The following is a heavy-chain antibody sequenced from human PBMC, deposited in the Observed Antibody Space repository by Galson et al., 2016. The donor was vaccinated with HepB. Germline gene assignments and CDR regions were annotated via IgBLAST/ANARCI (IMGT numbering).Heavy chain of an antibody. J-gene: IGHJ5*02. V-gene: IGHV4-4*02. Sequence: TLSLTCDVSGASISDSNWWTWVRQVPGKGLEWIGEIYHTGTSNNNPFLNSRFTLSVDKSRNQFSLNVTSVTAADTAVYYCARAAIIPGARMVFDPWGQGILVTVSS. CDR1: GASISDSNW. CDR2: IYHTGTS. CDR3: ARAAIIPGARMVFDP. D-gene: IGHD2-2*01.